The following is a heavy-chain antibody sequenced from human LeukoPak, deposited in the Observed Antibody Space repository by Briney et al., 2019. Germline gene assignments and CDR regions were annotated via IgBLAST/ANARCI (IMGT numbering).Heavy chain of an antibody. J-gene: IGHJ4*02. CDR3: AKCPTGYTKTFDS. CDR1: GFTVSSCA. V-gene: IGHV3-23*01. D-gene: IGHD6-13*01. Sequence: GGSLRLSCAASGFTVSSCAMSWVRQAPGKGLEWVSAISGSGSKTYCADSVKGRFTISRDNSKNTLYLQMNSLRAEDTAVYYCAKCPTGYTKTFDSWGQGTLVTVSS. CDR2: ISGSGSKT.